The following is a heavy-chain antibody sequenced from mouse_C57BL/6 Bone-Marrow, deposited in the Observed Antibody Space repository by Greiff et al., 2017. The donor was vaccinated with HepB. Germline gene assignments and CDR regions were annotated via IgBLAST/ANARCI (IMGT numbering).Heavy chain of an antibody. D-gene: IGHD2-3*01. CDR2: ICGGGST. CDR1: GFSLTSYG. CDR3: ANMRDGAY. J-gene: IGHJ3*01. Sequence: QVQLKESGPGLVAPSQSLSITCTVSGFSLTSYGVDWVRQPPGKGLEWLGVICGGGSTNYNSALMSRLSISKDNSKSQVFLKMNSLQNDDTAMYYCANMRDGAYWGQGTLVTVSA. V-gene: IGHV2-9*01.